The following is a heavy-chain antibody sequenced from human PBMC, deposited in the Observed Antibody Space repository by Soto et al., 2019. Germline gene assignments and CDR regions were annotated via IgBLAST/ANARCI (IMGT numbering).Heavy chain of an antibody. CDR1: GGTFSSYT. Sequence: QVQLVQSGAEVKKPGSSVKVSCKASGGTFSSYTISWVRQAPGQGLEWMGRIIPILGIANYAQKFQGRVTSTADKSTSTADMELSSLRSEDTAVYYCASDSTMVRGAILRGDAFDIWGQGTMVTVSS. J-gene: IGHJ3*02. D-gene: IGHD3-10*01. CDR3: ASDSTMVRGAILRGDAFDI. CDR2: IIPILGIA. V-gene: IGHV1-69*02.